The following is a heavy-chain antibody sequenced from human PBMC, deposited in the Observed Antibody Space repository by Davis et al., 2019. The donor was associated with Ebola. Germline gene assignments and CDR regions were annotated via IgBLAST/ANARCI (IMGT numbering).Heavy chain of an antibody. Sequence: PGGSLRLSCAASGFTFSSYDMHWVRQGTGKGLEWVSAIGTAGDTYYPGSVKGRFTISRENAKNSLYLQMNNLRAEDTAVYYCARVRFGDTAVDYWGQGTLVTVSS. V-gene: IGHV3-13*01. CDR1: GFTFSSYD. CDR2: IGTAGDT. J-gene: IGHJ4*02. D-gene: IGHD5-18*01. CDR3: ARVRFGDTAVDY.